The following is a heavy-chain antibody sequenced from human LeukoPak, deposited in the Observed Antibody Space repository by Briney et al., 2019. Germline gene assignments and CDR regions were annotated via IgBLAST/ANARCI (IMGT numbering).Heavy chain of an antibody. Sequence: GASVKVSCKASGYTFTTYAMHWVRQAPGQRLEWMGWINAANGNTKLSQKFQDRITIIRDKSANTAYMELSSLRSEDTAVYYCARDRIGYEYYNGMDVWGQGTTVTVSS. J-gene: IGHJ6*02. CDR2: INAANGNT. CDR1: GYTFTTYA. D-gene: IGHD2/OR15-2a*01. CDR3: ARDRIGYEYYNGMDV. V-gene: IGHV1-3*01.